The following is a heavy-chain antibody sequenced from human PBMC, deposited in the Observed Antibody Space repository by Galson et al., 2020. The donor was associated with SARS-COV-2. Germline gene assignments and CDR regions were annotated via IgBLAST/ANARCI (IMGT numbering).Heavy chain of an antibody. CDR2: ISSDGDK. Sequence: KMSGPPLVTPTHTLTLTCTFSGFSLTSSGVGVGWNRQPPGKALDWLAVISSDGDKRSCPSLKSRISITTDTPQNQVVLTMTNMDPVDTATYYCAHRPRPMTTVTTSSNYFDYWGQGTLVTVSS. CDR3: AHRPRPMTTVTTSSNYFDY. J-gene: IGHJ4*02. D-gene: IGHD4-17*01. V-gene: IGHV2-5*02. CDR1: GFSLTSSGVG.